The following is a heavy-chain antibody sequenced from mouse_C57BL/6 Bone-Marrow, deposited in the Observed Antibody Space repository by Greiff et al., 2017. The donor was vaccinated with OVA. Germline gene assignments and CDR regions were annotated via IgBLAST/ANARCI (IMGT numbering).Heavy chain of an antibody. Sequence: EVQLQQSGPELVKPGASVQMSCKASGYTFTDYNMHWVKQSHGKSLEWIGYINPNNGGTSYNQKFKGKATLTVNKSSSTAYMELRSLTSEDSAVYYCAVITTVVGAMDYWGQGTSVTVSS. CDR1: GYTFTDYN. J-gene: IGHJ4*01. D-gene: IGHD1-1*01. CDR3: AVITTVVGAMDY. CDR2: INPNNGGT. V-gene: IGHV1-22*01.